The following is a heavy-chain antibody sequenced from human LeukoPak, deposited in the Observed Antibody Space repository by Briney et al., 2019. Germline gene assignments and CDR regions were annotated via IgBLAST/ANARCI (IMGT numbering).Heavy chain of an antibody. CDR3: ARLNWVPGSTWPKIDS. CDR1: GGSISSYY. V-gene: IGHV4-59*08. CDR2: IYYSGSA. J-gene: IGHJ4*02. Sequence: PSETLSLTCTVHGGSISSYYWSWVRQPPGKGLKWIGYIYYSGSANYNPSLKSRVTISLDTSKNQFSLNLSSVTAADTAVYYCARLNWVPGSTWPKIDSWGQGTLVTVSS. D-gene: IGHD6-13*01.